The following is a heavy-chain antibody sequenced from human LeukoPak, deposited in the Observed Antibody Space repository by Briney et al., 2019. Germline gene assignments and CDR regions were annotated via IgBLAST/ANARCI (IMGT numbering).Heavy chain of an antibody. CDR1: GGSISSYY. Sequence: SETVSHTCTVSGGSISSYYWSWIRQPPGKGLEWIGYLYYSGSTNYNPSLKSRVTISVDTSKNQFSLKLSSVTAADTAVYYCARVSPYYDSSGYYVDYWGQGTLVTVSS. J-gene: IGHJ4*02. V-gene: IGHV4-59*01. D-gene: IGHD3-22*01. CDR2: LYYSGST. CDR3: ARVSPYYDSSGYYVDY.